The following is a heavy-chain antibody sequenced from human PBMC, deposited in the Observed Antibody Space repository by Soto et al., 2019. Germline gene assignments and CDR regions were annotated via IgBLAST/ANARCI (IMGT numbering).Heavy chain of an antibody. CDR2: ISAYNGNT. J-gene: IGHJ6*02. V-gene: IGHV1-18*01. CDR3: AREGETVTKYYYYYGMDV. CDR1: GYTFTRYC. Sequence: ASVKVSCKASGYTFTRYCISWVRQAPGQGLEWMGWISAYNGNTNYAQKLQGRVTMTTGTSTSTAYMELRSLRSDDTAVYYCAREGETVTKYYYYYGMDVWGQGTTVTVSS. D-gene: IGHD4-4*01.